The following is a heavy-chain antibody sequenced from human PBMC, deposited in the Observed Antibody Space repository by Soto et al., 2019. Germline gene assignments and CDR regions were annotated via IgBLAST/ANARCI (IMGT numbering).Heavy chain of an antibody. CDR1: GGSISSYY. J-gene: IGHJ4*02. D-gene: IGHD2-8*01. CDR2: IYYSGST. Sequence: QVQLQESGPGLVKPSETLSLTCTVSGGSISSYYWSWIRQPPGKGLEWIGYIYYSGSTNYNPSLRSRVTISVDTSKNQVSLKLSSVTAADTAVYYCARGRVARQESWYYFDYWGQGTLVTVSS. V-gene: IGHV4-59*01. CDR3: ARGRVARQESWYYFDY.